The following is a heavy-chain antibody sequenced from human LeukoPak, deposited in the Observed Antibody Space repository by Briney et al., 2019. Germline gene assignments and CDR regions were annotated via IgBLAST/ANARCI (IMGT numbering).Heavy chain of an antibody. Sequence: GWSLRLSFTAPGFSLLDHALRWFRPPPGKGRDGVGVISSKARGATTESAASLEARFPPSRDYSRHIVYLQMNSLNIEHTAIYYGTRDKGYGRCAEWFDPWGQGTLVTVSS. CDR3: TRDKGYGRCAEWFDP. V-gene: IGHV3-49*03. D-gene: IGHD5-12*01. CDR2: ISSKARGATT. CDR1: GFSLLDHA. J-gene: IGHJ5*02.